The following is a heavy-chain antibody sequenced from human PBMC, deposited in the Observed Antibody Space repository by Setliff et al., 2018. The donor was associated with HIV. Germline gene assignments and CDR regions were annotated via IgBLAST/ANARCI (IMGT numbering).Heavy chain of an antibody. CDR3: ARTRGYTYGYIDS. V-gene: IGHV4-34*01. Sequence: SETLSLTCAVYGGSFSGFYWNWIRQPPGKGLEWIGEINHSGSTNNNPSLKSRVTISVDTSKNQFSLKLNSVTAADTAVYYCARTRGYTYGYIDSWAQGTLVTVSS. D-gene: IGHD5-18*01. J-gene: IGHJ4*02. CDR1: GGSFSGFY. CDR2: INHSGST.